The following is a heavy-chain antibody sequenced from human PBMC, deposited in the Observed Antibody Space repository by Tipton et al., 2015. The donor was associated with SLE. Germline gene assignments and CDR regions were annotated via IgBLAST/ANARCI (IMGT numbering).Heavy chain of an antibody. D-gene: IGHD6-13*01. J-gene: IGHJ4*02. CDR3: AREGIAAADVDY. Sequence: TLSLTCAVYGGSFSGYYWSWIRQPPGKGLEWIGYIYYSGSTYYNPSLKSRVTISVDTSKNQFSLKLSSVTAADTAVYYCAREGIAAADVDYWGQGTLVTVSS. V-gene: IGHV4-30-4*01. CDR1: GGSFSGYY. CDR2: IYYSGST.